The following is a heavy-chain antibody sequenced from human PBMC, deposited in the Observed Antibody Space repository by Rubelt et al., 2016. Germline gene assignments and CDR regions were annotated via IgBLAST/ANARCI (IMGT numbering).Heavy chain of an antibody. J-gene: IGHJ5*01. CDR1: GFTFSSYS. Sequence: EVQLVESGGDLVQPGRSLRLSCEGSGFTFSSYSMDWVRQVPGKGLEWISYISGGMETIYYADSVRGRFTISRDNAKNSLYLQMDSLRSEDTAVYYCARGIGLGIAIFGATELLNSGGRGTLVTVSS. V-gene: IGHV3-48*04. CDR2: ISGGMETI. D-gene: IGHD3-3*01. CDR3: ARGIGLGIAIFGATELLNS.